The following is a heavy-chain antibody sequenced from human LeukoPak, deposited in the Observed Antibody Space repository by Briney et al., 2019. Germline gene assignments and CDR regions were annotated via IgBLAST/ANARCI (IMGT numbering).Heavy chain of an antibody. V-gene: IGHV4-59*01. CDR3: ARGSRELYYFDY. CDR1: GGSISSYY. J-gene: IGHJ4*02. CDR2: IYYSGST. D-gene: IGHD1-7*01. Sequence: PQTLSLTCTVSGGSISSYYWSWIRRPPGKGLEWIGYIYYSGSTKYNPSLKSRVTISVDASKTQFSLKLNSVTAADTAVYYCARGSRELYYFDYWGQGTLVTVSS.